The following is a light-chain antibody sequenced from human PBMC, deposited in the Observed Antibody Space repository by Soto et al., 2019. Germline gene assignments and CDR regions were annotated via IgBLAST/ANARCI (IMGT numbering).Light chain of an antibody. Sequence: QSVLTQPPSVSGAPGQRVTISCTGSNSNIGAGFAVHWYQQLPGTAPKLLIHGNNNRPSGVPDRFSGSKSDTSASLAITGLQADDEADYYCHSYDSRLNCYVFGTGTKLTV. J-gene: IGLJ1*01. CDR3: HSYDSRLNCYV. CDR1: NSNIGAGFA. V-gene: IGLV1-40*01. CDR2: GNN.